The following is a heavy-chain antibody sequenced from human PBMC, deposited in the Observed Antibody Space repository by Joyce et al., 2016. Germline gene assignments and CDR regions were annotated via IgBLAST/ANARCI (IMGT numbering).Heavy chain of an antibody. CDR2: SDFRGGT. CDR3: AARRGGVVVVITPFDH. CDR1: GGSLRDYD. D-gene: IGHD3-3*01. V-gene: IGHV4-34*02. Sequence: QVRLEQWGAGLLKPSETLSLPCAFDGGSLRDYDWSWIRQSAGKRLEWIGESDFRGGTEYKPSLKSRVTSWEDMSKILFSLKVGRVTAAGTALYFCAARRGGVVVVITPFDHWSLGTQVTVSS. J-gene: IGHJ4*02.